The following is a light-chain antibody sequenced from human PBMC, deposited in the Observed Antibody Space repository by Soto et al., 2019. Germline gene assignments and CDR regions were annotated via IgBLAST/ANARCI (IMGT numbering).Light chain of an antibody. J-gene: IGLJ2*01. CDR1: SSDVGGYNY. CDR3: SSYTGSSTYVV. Sequence: QSALTQPASVSGSPGQSIIISCTGTSSDVGGYNYVSWYQQHPGKAPKLMIYDVSNRPSGVSNRFSGSKSANTASLTISGLQAEDEADYYCSSYTGSSTYVVFGGGTQLTVL. CDR2: DVS. V-gene: IGLV2-14*01.